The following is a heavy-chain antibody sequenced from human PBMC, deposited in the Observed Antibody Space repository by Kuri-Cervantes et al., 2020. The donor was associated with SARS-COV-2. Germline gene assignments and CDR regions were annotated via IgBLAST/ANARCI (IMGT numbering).Heavy chain of an antibody. CDR2: IYYSGST. Sequence: LRLSCTVSGGSISSGDYYWSWIRQPPGKGLEWIGYIYYSGSTYYNPSLKSRVTISVDTSKNQFSLKLSSVTAADTAVYYCARAIDLVYAIGGRAFDIWGQGTMVTVSS. V-gene: IGHV4-30-4*08. D-gene: IGHD2-8*01. J-gene: IGHJ3*02. CDR1: GGSISSGDYY. CDR3: ARAIDLVYAIGGRAFDI.